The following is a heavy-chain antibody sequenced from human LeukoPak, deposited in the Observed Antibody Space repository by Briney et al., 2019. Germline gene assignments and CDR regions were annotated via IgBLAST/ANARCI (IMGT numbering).Heavy chain of an antibody. CDR2: INPNSGGT. CDR3: ARPTYDSSGYPNWFDP. D-gene: IGHD3-22*01. CDR1: GYTFTGYY. J-gene: IGHJ5*02. Sequence: ASVKVSCKASGYTFTGYYMHWVRQAPGQGLEWMGWINPNSGGTNYAQKFQGRVTMTRDTSISTAYMELSSLRSEDTAVYYCARPTYDSSGYPNWFDPWGLGTLVTVSS. V-gene: IGHV1-2*02.